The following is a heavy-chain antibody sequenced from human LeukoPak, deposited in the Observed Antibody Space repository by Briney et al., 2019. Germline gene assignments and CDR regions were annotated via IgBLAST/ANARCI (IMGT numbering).Heavy chain of an antibody. V-gene: IGHV1-3*01. CDR2: INAGNGNT. CDR1: GYTFTSYA. Sequence: GASVKVSCKASGYTFTSYAMHWVRQAPGQRLEWMGWINAGNGNTKYSQKFQGRVTITRDTSASTAYMELSSLRSEDTAVYYCARYPIAVVASQKFDYWGQGTLVTASS. D-gene: IGHD6-19*01. CDR3: ARYPIAVVASQKFDY. J-gene: IGHJ4*02.